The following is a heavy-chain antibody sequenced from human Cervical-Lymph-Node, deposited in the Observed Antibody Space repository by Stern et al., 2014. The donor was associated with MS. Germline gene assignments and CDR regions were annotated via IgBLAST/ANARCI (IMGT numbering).Heavy chain of an antibody. J-gene: IGHJ4*02. D-gene: IGHD4-17*01. Sequence: VQLVQSGAEVKKPGSSVKVSCKASGCTFRSYAISWVRQDPGQGLAWMGGIIPFFGTATYAQKFQGRVTIPADESTSTAYMELSSLRSEDTAVYYCARDPRYGDFYFDYWGQGTLVTVSS. CDR3: ARDPRYGDFYFDY. CDR2: IIPFFGTA. V-gene: IGHV1-69*01. CDR1: GCTFRSYA.